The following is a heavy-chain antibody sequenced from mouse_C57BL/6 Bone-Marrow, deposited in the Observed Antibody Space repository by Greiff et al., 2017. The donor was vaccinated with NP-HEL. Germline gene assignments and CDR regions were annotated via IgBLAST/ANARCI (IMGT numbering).Heavy chain of an antibody. J-gene: IGHJ3*01. Sequence: QVQLQQSGAELARPGASVKMFCKASGYTFTSYTMHWVKQRPGQGLEWIGYINPSRGYTKYNQKFKDKATLTADKSSSTAYMQLSSLTSEDSAVYYCARRYDDSGGGSWFAYWGQGTLVTVSA. V-gene: IGHV1-4*01. D-gene: IGHD2-14*01. CDR3: ARRYDDSGGGSWFAY. CDR1: GYTFTSYT. CDR2: INPSRGYT.